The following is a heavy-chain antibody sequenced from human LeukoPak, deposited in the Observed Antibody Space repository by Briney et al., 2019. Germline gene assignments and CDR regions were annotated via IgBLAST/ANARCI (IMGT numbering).Heavy chain of an antibody. CDR2: ISGSGGST. CDR1: GFTFSSYS. Sequence: GGSLRLSCAASGFTFSSYSMNWVRQAPGKGLEWVSAISGSGGSTYYADSVKGRFTISRDNSKNTLYLQMNSLRAEDTAVYYCAKGSSIVKYYFDYWGQGTLVTVSS. D-gene: IGHD3-22*01. J-gene: IGHJ4*02. CDR3: AKGSSIVKYYFDY. V-gene: IGHV3-23*01.